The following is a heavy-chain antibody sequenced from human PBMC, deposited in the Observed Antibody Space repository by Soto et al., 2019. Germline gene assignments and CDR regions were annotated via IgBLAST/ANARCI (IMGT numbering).Heavy chain of an antibody. CDR2: ISLYRDRP. CDR3: AGVVPGADAGFGP. D-gene: IGHD2-2*01. J-gene: IGHJ5*02. V-gene: IGHV1-18*01. Sequence: QVQLVPSGGEVKRPGASENVSRKKSGYTFSNYGIPCVRQAPGPPLDWPGWISLYRDRPNYAQKIQGTVSMTTDTSTSTSYMELRSLRSDDTAVYYGAGVVPGADAGFGPWGQGTLVTVSS. CDR1: GYTFSNYG.